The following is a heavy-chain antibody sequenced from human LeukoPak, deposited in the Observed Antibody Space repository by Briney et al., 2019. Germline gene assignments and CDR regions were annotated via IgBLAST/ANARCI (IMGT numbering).Heavy chain of an antibody. V-gene: IGHV3-13*01. J-gene: IGHJ6*02. CDR2: IGSSGDT. D-gene: IGHD3-10*01. CDR1: GFTFNSYD. Sequence: GGSLRLSCAASGFTFNSYDMHWIRQATGKGLEWVSTIGSSGDTYYPGSVKGRFTISRESAKNSLYLQMTSLRAGDTAVYYCARAGRYYHGSGSLGSYYSYGMDVWGQGTTVTVSS. CDR3: ARAGRYYHGSGSLGSYYSYGMDV.